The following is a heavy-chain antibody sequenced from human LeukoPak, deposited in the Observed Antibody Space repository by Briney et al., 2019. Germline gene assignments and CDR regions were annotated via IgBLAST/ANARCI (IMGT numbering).Heavy chain of an antibody. D-gene: IGHD3-22*01. V-gene: IGHV3-7*03. CDR3: ARGTDYDASGYVGY. J-gene: IGHJ4*02. CDR2: VKQDGSEK. Sequence: GGSLRLSCAASGFIFSNYWMTWVRQTPGKGLEWVANVKQDGSEKDYVDSVKGRFTISSDNAKNFLYLQMNSLRAEDTGVYYCARGTDYDASGYVGYWGQGTLVTVSS. CDR1: GFIFSNYW.